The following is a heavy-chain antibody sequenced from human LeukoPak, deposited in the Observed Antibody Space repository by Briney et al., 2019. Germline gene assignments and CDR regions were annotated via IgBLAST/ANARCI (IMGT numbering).Heavy chain of an antibody. CDR2: ISYDGSNK. Sequence: PGGSLRLSCAASGFTFSSYAMHWVRQAPGKGLEWVAVISYDGSNKYYADSVKGRFTISRDNSKNTVYLQMNSLRAEDTAVYYCAKDSTYAYWGQGTLVTVSS. D-gene: IGHD2-2*01. CDR1: GFTFSSYA. V-gene: IGHV3-30*14. CDR3: AKDSTYAY. J-gene: IGHJ4*02.